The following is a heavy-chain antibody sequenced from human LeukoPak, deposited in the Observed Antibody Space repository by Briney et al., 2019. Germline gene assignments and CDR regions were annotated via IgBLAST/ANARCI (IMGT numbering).Heavy chain of an antibody. CDR2: IGAGEDT. D-gene: IGHD1-7*01. V-gene: IGHV3-13*04. J-gene: IGHJ6*02. CDR3: VREIRETVITRHYYYGIDV. Sequence: GGSPRLSCAASGFTFSTYDMHWVRQVTGKGLEWVSAIGAGEDTYYLGSVKGRFTISRENAKNVLYLQMSSLRVEDTAVYYCVREIRETVITRHYYYGIDVWGQGTTVTVSS. CDR1: GFTFSTYD.